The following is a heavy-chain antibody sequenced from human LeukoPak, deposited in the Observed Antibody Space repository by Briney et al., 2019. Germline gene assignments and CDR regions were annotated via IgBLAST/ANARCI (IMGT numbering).Heavy chain of an antibody. Sequence: GASVTVSCKASGYTFTSYAMNWVRQAPGQGLEWMGWINTNTGNPTYAQGFTGRFVFSLDTSVSTAYLQISSLKAEDTAVYYCARAGYYDSSGYYRTYYYGMDVWGQGTTVTVSS. CDR1: GYTFTSYA. J-gene: IGHJ6*02. V-gene: IGHV7-4-1*02. CDR2: INTNTGNP. D-gene: IGHD3-22*01. CDR3: ARAGYYDSSGYYRTYYYGMDV.